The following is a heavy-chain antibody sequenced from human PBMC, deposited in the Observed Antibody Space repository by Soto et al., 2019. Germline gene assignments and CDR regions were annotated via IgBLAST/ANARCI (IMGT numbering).Heavy chain of an antibody. CDR3: VRGGGGGLFDP. V-gene: IGHV3-21*01. CDR2: ISKSDYT. Sequence: PGGSLRLSCVVSGFTFSSFTLNWVRQAPGKGLEWVSSISKSDYTYYADSVKGRFTISRDNAKRSLYLQMMSLTAEDTAIYYCVRGGGGGLFDPWGQGTMVTVSS. D-gene: IGHD2-15*01. J-gene: IGHJ5*02. CDR1: GFTFSSFT.